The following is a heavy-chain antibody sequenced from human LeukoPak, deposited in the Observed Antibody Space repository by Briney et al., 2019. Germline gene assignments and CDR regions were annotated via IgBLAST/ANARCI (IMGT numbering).Heavy chain of an antibody. V-gene: IGHV4-34*01. D-gene: IGHD1-26*01. Sequence: PSETLSLTCAVYGGSFSGYYWSWIRQPPGKGLEWIGEIDYSGSTNYNPSLKSRVTISVDTSKNQFSLKLSSVTAADTAVYYCARTSGSPRRYYYSGMDVWGQGTTVTVSS. CDR1: GGSFSGYY. CDR2: IDYSGST. CDR3: ARTSGSPRRYYYSGMDV. J-gene: IGHJ6*02.